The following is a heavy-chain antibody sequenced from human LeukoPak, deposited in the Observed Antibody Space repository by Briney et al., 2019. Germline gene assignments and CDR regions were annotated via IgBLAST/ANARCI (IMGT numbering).Heavy chain of an antibody. CDR2: IYYSGST. Sequence: PSETLSLTCTVSGGSISSYYWSWIRQPPGKGLEWIGYIYYSGSTNYNPSLKSRVTISVDTSKNQFSLKLSSVTAAGTAVYYCAREGRACGGDCYPDAFDIWGQGTMVTVSS. D-gene: IGHD2-21*02. V-gene: IGHV4-59*01. J-gene: IGHJ3*02. CDR1: GGSISSYY. CDR3: AREGRACGGDCYPDAFDI.